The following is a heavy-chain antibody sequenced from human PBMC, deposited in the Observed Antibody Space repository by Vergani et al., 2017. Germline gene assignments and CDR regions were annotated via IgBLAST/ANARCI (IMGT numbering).Heavy chain of an antibody. CDR2: IHYSENT. V-gene: IGHV4-59*11. Sequence: QVQLHQSCPGLFKSSETLSLTCSVSFYSIRNLYCNWIRQPPGKGLEWIGSIHYSENTNYNPSLKTRVTISVDTSKNQFSLTLTSVTAADTAVYYCAREYSSSVGFLAYWGQGTLVTVSS. D-gene: IGHD6-6*01. CDR3: AREYSSSVGFLAY. CDR1: FYSIRNLY. J-gene: IGHJ4*02.